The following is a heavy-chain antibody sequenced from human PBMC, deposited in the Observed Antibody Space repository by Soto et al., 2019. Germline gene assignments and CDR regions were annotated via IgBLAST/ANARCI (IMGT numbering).Heavy chain of an antibody. D-gene: IGHD6-13*01. V-gene: IGHV1-8*01. CDR1: GYTFTSYD. Sequence: ASVKVSCKASGYTFTSYDINWVRQATGQGLEWMGWMNPNSGNTGYAQKFQGRVNMTRNTSISTAYMELSSLRSEDTAVYYCAREIAAAGNDAFDIWGQGTMVTVSS. CDR2: MNPNSGNT. CDR3: AREIAAAGNDAFDI. J-gene: IGHJ3*02.